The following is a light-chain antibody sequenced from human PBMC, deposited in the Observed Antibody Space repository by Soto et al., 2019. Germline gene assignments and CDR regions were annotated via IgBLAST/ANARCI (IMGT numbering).Light chain of an antibody. CDR2: DDD. CDR1: STNIGAGYA. V-gene: IGLV1-40*01. Sequence: QSVLTQPPSVAGAPGQRVTISCTGNSTNIGAGYAVHWYQHLPLTAPKLLIYDDDNRPSGVSARFSGSKSGASASLAITGLQADDAAYYYCQSYDSGLSGRWLFGGGTKLTV. CDR3: QSYDSGLSGRWL. J-gene: IGLJ3*02.